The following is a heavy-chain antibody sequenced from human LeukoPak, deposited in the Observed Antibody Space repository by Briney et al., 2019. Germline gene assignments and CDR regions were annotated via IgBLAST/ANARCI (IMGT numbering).Heavy chain of an antibody. CDR3: AGGRDRSSLYFDS. V-gene: IGHV3-74*01. Sequence: GGSLRLSCADSGFTFSSHWMHWVRQAPGKGLVWVSRIDIDGSRISHGDFVRGRFTISRDNAKNTLYLQMNSLRAEDTAVYYCAGGRDRSSLYFDSWGQGTLVTVSS. D-gene: IGHD5-24*01. CDR2: IDIDGSRI. CDR1: GFTFSSHW. J-gene: IGHJ4*02.